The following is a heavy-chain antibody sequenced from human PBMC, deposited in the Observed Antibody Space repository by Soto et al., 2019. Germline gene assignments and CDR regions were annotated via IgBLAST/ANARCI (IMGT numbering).Heavy chain of an antibody. CDR3: ARGRPRQYYYDSSGYRGAFDY. V-gene: IGHV4-34*01. Sequence: SETLSLTCAVYGGSFSGYYWSWIRQPPGKGLEWIGEINHSGSTNYNPSLKSRVTISVDTSKNQFSLKLSSVTAADTAVYYCARGRPRQYYYDSSGYRGAFDYWGQGTLVTVSS. CDR2: INHSGST. CDR1: GGSFSGYY. D-gene: IGHD3-22*01. J-gene: IGHJ4*02.